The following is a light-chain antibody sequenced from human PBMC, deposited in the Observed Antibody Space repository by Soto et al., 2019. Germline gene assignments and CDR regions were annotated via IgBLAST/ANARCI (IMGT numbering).Light chain of an antibody. J-gene: IGKJ1*01. CDR3: QQYGTSPRT. Sequence: EIVLTQSPGTLSLSPGERATLSCRASQSVRSSYLAWYQQKLGQAPRLLIYVVSNRATGIPDRFSGSGSGTDFTLTISRLESEDFEVYYCQQYGTSPRTFGQGTKVEIK. V-gene: IGKV3-20*01. CDR1: QSVRSSY. CDR2: VVS.